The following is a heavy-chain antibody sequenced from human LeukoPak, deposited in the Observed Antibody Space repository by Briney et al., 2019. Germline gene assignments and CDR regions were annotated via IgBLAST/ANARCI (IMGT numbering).Heavy chain of an antibody. Sequence: SETLSLTCTVSGGSISSYYWSWVRQPPGKGLEWIGYIYYSWSTNYNPSLKSRVTISVDTSKNQFSLKLSSVTAADTAVYYCARGEYSSSFWFDPWGQGTLVTVSS. CDR3: ARGEYSSSFWFDP. CDR1: GGSISSYY. V-gene: IGHV4-59*01. D-gene: IGHD6-6*01. CDR2: IYYSWST. J-gene: IGHJ5*02.